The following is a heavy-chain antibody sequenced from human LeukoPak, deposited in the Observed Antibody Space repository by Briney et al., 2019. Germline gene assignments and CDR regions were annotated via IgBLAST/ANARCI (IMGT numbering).Heavy chain of an antibody. V-gene: IGHV3-7*01. D-gene: IGHD5-24*01. Sequence: GGSLRLSCAASGFSFSDSWMNWVRQAPGKGLEWVASMNPDGSQRYYADSVGGRLTISRDNPRSSLYLQMNSLRAEDTPPYFCARDRAYNSIDYWGQGNRVIVSS. CDR2: MNPDGSQR. CDR1: GFSFSDSW. CDR3: ARDRAYNSIDY. J-gene: IGHJ4*02.